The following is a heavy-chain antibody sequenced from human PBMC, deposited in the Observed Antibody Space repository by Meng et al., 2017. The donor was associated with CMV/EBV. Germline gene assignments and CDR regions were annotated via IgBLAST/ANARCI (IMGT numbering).Heavy chain of an antibody. J-gene: IGHJ6*02. D-gene: IGHD6-13*01. V-gene: IGHV3-30-3*01. Sequence: GESLKISCAASGFTLSSYAMHWVRQAPGKGLEWVAVISYDGSNKYYADSVKGRFTISRDNSKNTLYLQMNSLRAEDTAVYYCARDVSDIWQQLSYYYYGMDVWGQGTTVTVSS. CDR2: ISYDGSNK. CDR3: ARDVSDIWQQLSYYYYGMDV. CDR1: GFTLSSYA.